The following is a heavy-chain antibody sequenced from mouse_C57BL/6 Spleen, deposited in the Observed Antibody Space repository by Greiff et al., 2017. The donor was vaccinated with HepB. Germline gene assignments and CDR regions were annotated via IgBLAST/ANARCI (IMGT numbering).Heavy chain of an antibody. Sequence: QVQLQQPGAELVRPGSSVKLSCKASGYTFTSYWMHWVKQRPIQGLEWIGNIDPSDSETHYNQKFKDKATLTVDKSSSTAYMQLSSLTSEDSAVYYYARYYYGSSHYFDYWGQGTTLTVSS. CDR3: ARYYYGSSHYFDY. J-gene: IGHJ2*01. D-gene: IGHD1-1*01. CDR1: GYTFTSYW. V-gene: IGHV1-52*01. CDR2: IDPSDSET.